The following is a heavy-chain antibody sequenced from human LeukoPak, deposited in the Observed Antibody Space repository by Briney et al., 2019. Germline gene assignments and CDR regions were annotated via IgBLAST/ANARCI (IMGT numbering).Heavy chain of an antibody. D-gene: IGHD2/OR15-2a*01. V-gene: IGHV3-21*01. CDR1: GFTSSNYA. Sequence: GGTLRLSCAASGFTSSNYAMSWVRQAPGKGLEWVSSITSSGRYIYYADSVKGRFTISRDNPENSLYLQMDSLTAEDTAVYYCTRKGSQWDFLVDYWGQGTRVAVSP. CDR2: ITSSGRYI. J-gene: IGHJ4*02. CDR3: TRKGSQWDFLVDY.